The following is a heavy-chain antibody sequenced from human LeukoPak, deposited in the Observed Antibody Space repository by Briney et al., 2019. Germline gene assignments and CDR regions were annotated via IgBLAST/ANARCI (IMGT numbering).Heavy chain of an antibody. CDR2: ISGTRAGT. Sequence: GGSLRLSCAAPGFTFSSYAMSWVRQAPGKGLEWVSAISGTRAGTYYADSVKGRFTISRDNSKNTMYRQMNSMRAEDTAVSFCARRPVAGTGYFDYWGQGALVTVSS. CDR1: GFTFSSYA. CDR3: ARRPVAGTGYFDY. J-gene: IGHJ4*02. V-gene: IGHV3-23*01. D-gene: IGHD6-19*01.